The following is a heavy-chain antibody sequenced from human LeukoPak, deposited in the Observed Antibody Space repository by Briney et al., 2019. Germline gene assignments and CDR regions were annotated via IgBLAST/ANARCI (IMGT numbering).Heavy chain of an antibody. CDR3: AKDSLPVQTPTVFGVLVRGVKDRRYFDY. Sequence: QAGGSLRLSCAASGFTFSDYYMSWIRQAPGKGLEWVSAISGSGGSTYYADSVKGRFTISRDNSKNTLYLQMNSLRAEDTAVYYCAKDSLPVQTPTVFGVLVRGVKDRRYFDYWGQGTLVTVSS. CDR1: GFTFSDYY. J-gene: IGHJ4*02. CDR2: ISGSGGST. V-gene: IGHV3-23*01. D-gene: IGHD3-10*01.